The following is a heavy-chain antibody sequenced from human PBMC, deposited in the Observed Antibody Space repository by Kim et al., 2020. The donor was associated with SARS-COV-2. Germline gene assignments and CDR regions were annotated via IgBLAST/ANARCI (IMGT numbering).Heavy chain of an antibody. V-gene: IGHV3-23*01. Sequence: GGSLRLSCGASGFTFSSYAMSWVRQAPGKGLEWVSAISGSGGSTYYADSVKGRFTISRDNSKNTLYLQMNSLRAEDTAVYYCAKGMIVVVPEWGFDYWGQGTLVTVSS. CDR3: AKGMIVVVPEWGFDY. D-gene: IGHD3-22*01. CDR1: GFTFSSYA. J-gene: IGHJ4*02. CDR2: ISGSGGST.